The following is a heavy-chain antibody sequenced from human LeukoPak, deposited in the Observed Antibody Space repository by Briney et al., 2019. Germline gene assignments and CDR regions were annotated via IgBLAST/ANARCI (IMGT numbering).Heavy chain of an antibody. CDR3: VKDNVAATGRYFDY. Sequence: PGGSLRLSCAASAFTFSNYAMHWVRQAPGKGLEWVALISYDGSHKYFADSVKGRFTISRDNSKNTLFLQMHSLRAEDTAVYYCVKDNVAATGRYFDYWGQGTLVTVSS. CDR2: ISYDGSHK. D-gene: IGHD1-26*01. V-gene: IGHV3-30*18. J-gene: IGHJ4*02. CDR1: AFTFSNYA.